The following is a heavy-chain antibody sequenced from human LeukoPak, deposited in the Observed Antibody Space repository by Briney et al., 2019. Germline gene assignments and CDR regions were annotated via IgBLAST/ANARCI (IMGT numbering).Heavy chain of an antibody. J-gene: IGHJ6*02. CDR2: ISGSGDAT. CDR1: GFTFSSYA. CDR3: SRYCSTYTCPGYYYGMDI. V-gene: IGHV3-23*01. Sequence: GGSLTLSCAASGFTFSSYAMSWVRHAPGKGRGWVSDISGSGDATYYAESVQGRFTISRDNSKNTRYHQINSLRAGDTALYYCSRYCSTYTCPGYYYGMDIWGQGTAVTVSS. D-gene: IGHD2-2*01.